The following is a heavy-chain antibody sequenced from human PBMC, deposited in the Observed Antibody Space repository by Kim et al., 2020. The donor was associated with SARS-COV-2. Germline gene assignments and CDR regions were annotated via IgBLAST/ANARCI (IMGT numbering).Heavy chain of an antibody. Sequence: GGSLRLSCAASGFTFSNAWMSWVRQAPGKGLEWVGRIKSKTDGGTTDYAAPVKGRFTISRDDSKNTLYLQMNSLKTEDTAVYYCTTGGIAARTRRAYWYFDLWGRGTLVTVSS. J-gene: IGHJ2*01. CDR2: IKSKTDGGTT. V-gene: IGHV3-15*01. CDR1: GFTFSNAW. D-gene: IGHD6-6*01. CDR3: TTGGIAARTRRAYWYFDL.